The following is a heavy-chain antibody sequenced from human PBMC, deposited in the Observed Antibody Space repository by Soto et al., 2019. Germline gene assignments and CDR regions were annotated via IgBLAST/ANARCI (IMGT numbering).Heavy chain of an antibody. CDR3: AREYCSGGSCYSYPYYFDY. D-gene: IGHD2-15*01. CDR2: IIPILGIA. CDR1: GGTFSSYT. Sequence: ASVKVSCKASGGTFSSYTISWVRQAPGQGLEWMGRIIPILGIANYAQKFQGRVTITADKSTSTAYMELSSLRSEDTAVYYCAREYCSGGSCYSYPYYFDYWGQGTLVTVSS. V-gene: IGHV1-69*04. J-gene: IGHJ4*02.